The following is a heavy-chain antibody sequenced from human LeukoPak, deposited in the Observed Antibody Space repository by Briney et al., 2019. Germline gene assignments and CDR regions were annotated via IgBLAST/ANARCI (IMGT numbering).Heavy chain of an antibody. V-gene: IGHV3-30*18. CDR1: GFTFSSYG. CDR3: AKDRCSNGIGCYYYYMDV. Sequence: GGSLRLSCAASGFTFSSYGMHWVRQAPGKGLEWVAVISYDGSNKYYADSVKGRFSISRDSSKNILYLQMNSLRAEDTAVYYCAKDRCSNGIGCYYYYMDVWGKGTTVTISS. J-gene: IGHJ6*03. CDR2: ISYDGSNK. D-gene: IGHD2-8*01.